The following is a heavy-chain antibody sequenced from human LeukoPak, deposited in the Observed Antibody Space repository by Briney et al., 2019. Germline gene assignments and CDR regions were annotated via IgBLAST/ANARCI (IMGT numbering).Heavy chain of an antibody. V-gene: IGHV3-9*03. D-gene: IGHD3-22*01. J-gene: IGHJ4*02. CDR2: ISWNSGHI. Sequence: PGGSLRLSCAASGFSFPDYAMHWVRQAPGKGLDWVSGISWNSGHIVYADSVKGRFTISRDNAKTSLYLQMNSLRAEDMAFYYCAKDLGPLTYYYDSSGYSGAFDSWGQGTLVTVSS. CDR1: GFSFPDYA. CDR3: AKDLGPLTYYYDSSGYSGAFDS.